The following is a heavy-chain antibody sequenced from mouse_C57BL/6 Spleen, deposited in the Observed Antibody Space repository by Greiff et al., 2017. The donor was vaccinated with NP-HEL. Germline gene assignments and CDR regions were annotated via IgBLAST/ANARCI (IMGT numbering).Heavy chain of an antibody. Sequence: QVQLQQPGTELVKPGASVKLSCKASGYTFTSYWMHWVKQRPGQGLEWIGNINPSNGGTNYNEKFKSKATLTVDKSSSTAYMQLSSLTSEDSAVYYCARSDRNYYGSPYYYAMDYWGQGTSVTVSS. CDR2: INPSNGGT. CDR3: ARSDRNYYGSPYYYAMDY. D-gene: IGHD1-1*01. V-gene: IGHV1-53*01. J-gene: IGHJ4*01. CDR1: GYTFTSYW.